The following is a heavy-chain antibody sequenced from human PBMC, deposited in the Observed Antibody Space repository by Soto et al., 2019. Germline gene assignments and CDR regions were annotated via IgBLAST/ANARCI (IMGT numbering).Heavy chain of an antibody. Sequence: QVQLQESGPGLVKPSQTLSLTCTFSGGSISTVDYWWSWIRQYPDMGLEWIGHIYDGGRTYNNPSLESRVTMSVDTSRSQLYLTLSSVSAADTAVYYCARGPSGDKVDSWGQGTLVTVSS. CDR2: IYDGGRT. CDR1: GGSISTVDYW. CDR3: ARGPSGDKVDS. J-gene: IGHJ4*02. V-gene: IGHV4-30-4*01. D-gene: IGHD7-27*01.